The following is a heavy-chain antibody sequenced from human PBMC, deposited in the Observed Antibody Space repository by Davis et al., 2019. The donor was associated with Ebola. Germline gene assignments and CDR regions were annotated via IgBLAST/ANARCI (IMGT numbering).Heavy chain of an antibody. CDR1: GFTFGDYA. CDR2: IRSKAYGGTT. D-gene: IGHD4-23*01. J-gene: IGHJ4*02. V-gene: IGHV3-49*04. CDR3: SRDYGGAGDY. Sequence: GESLKISCPASGFTFGDYAMSWVRQAPGKGLEWVGFIRSKAYGGTTEYAAPVKGRFTISRDDSKSIAYLQMDSLKTEDTAVYYCSRDYGGAGDYWGQGTLVTVSS.